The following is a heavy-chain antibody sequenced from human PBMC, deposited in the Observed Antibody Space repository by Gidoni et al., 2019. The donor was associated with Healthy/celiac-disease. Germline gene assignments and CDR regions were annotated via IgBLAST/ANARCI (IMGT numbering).Heavy chain of an antibody. CDR1: GYTFTSFG. V-gene: IGHV1-18*01. D-gene: IGHD3-16*01. CDR2: ISAYNGNT. Sequence: HVQLVQSGAEVKNPGASVTVSCKASGYTFTSFGLSWVRQAPGQGLEWMGWISAYNGNTNYAQKLQGRVTMTTDTSTSTAYMELRSLRYDDTAVYYCERSPRSALGPYYYYYGMDVWGQGTTVTVSS. J-gene: IGHJ6*02. CDR3: ERSPRSALGPYYYYYGMDV.